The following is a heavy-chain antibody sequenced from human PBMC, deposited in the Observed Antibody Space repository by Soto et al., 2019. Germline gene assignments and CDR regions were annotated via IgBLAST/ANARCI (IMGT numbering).Heavy chain of an antibody. CDR3: ASVGRGAFDI. Sequence: PSETLSLTCTVSGGSISSYYCSWLRQPPGKGLEWIGYSHCSASTNYIPSLERRVTISVDTLKVQFSLKLSSVTAADMAVYYCASVGRGAFDIWGQGTMVTVS. D-gene: IGHD3-10*01. CDR2: SHCSAST. CDR1: GGSISSYY. J-gene: IGHJ3*02. V-gene: IGHV4-59*01.